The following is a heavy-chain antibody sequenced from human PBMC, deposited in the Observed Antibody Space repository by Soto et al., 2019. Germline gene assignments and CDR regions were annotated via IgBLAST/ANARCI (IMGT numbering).Heavy chain of an antibody. CDR1: GYCFTRYW. J-gene: IGHJ6*02. CDR2: IDPSDSYT. Sequence: VESLKISRRGSGYCFTRYWTNWERQMPGKGLEWMGRIDPSDSYTNYSPSFQGHVTISADKSISTAYLQWSSLKASDTAMYYCASANPIAAAGTISYYGMYVWGQGTTVTVSS. D-gene: IGHD6-13*01. CDR3: ASANPIAAAGTISYYGMYV. V-gene: IGHV5-10-1*01.